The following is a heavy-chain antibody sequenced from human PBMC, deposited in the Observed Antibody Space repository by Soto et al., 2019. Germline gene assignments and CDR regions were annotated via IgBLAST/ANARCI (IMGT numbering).Heavy chain of an antibody. CDR2: INPNSGGT. V-gene: IGHV1-2*02. CDR1: GYTFTGYY. D-gene: IGHD1-26*01. Sequence: ASVKVSCKASGYTFTGYYMHWVQQAPGQGLEWMGWINPNSGGTNYAQKFQGRVTMTRDTSISTAYMELSRLRTDDAAVYYCARGWELIHYCFDPWGHGTSVPVSS. J-gene: IGHJ5*02. CDR3: ARGWELIHYCFDP.